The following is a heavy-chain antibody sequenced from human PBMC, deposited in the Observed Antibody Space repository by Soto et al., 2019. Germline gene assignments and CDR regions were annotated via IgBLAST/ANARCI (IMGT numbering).Heavy chain of an antibody. D-gene: IGHD3-3*01. CDR2: INAGNGNT. Sequence: ASVKVSCKASGYTFTSYAMHWVRQAPGQRLEWMGWINAGNGNTKYSQKFQGRVTITRDTSASTAYMELSSLRSEDTAVYYCARKGSDDFWSGDNWFDPWGQGTLVTVSS. J-gene: IGHJ5*02. CDR3: ARKGSDDFWSGDNWFDP. V-gene: IGHV1-3*01. CDR1: GYTFTSYA.